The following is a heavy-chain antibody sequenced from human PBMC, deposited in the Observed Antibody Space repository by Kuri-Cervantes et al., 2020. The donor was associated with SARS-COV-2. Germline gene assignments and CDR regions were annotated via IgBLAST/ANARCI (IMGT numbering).Heavy chain of an antibody. V-gene: IGHV1-69*13. D-gene: IGHD7-27*01. Sequence: SVKVSCKASGGTFSSYAISWVRQAPGQGLEWMGGIIPIFGTANYAQKFQGRVTITADESTSTAYMELSSLRSEDTAVYYCARELGTGEGFDYWGQGTLVTVSS. CDR2: IIPIFGTA. CDR3: ARELGTGEGFDY. J-gene: IGHJ4*02. CDR1: GGTFSSYA.